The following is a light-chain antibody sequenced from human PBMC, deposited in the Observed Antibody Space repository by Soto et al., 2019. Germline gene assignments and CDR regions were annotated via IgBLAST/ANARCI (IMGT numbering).Light chain of an antibody. CDR3: QQYGSSPQT. Sequence: EIVLTQSPGILSLSPGERASLSCGASQSISSSFLAWYQQMPGQAPRLLMYGTSNWATGIPDRFSASGSGTDFTLTISRLEPEDFAVYYCQQYGSSPQTFGQGTKVDIK. CDR2: GTS. CDR1: QSISSSF. V-gene: IGKV3-20*01. J-gene: IGKJ1*01.